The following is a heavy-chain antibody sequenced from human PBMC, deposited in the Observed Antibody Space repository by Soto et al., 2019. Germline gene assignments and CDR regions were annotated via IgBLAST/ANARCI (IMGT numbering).Heavy chain of an antibody. CDR1: GFTLSAYW. Sequence: EVQLEESGGDLVQPGGSLRLSCAASGFTLSAYWMTWVRQAPGKGLEWVANINRDGSKKSYLDSVRGRFTISRDNVGNSLYLQMDSLRADDTDLYYCARDVSSGSSSLYLDAFDIWGQGTMVTVSS. D-gene: IGHD6-13*01. CDR3: ARDVSSGSSSLYLDAFDI. J-gene: IGHJ3*02. CDR2: INRDGSKK. V-gene: IGHV3-7*05.